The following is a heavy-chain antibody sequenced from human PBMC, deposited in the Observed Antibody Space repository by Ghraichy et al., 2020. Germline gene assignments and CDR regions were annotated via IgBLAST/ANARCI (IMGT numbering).Heavy chain of an antibody. V-gene: IGHV4-59*01. CDR1: GGSISSYY. D-gene: IGHD3-16*01. CDR2: IYYSGST. J-gene: IGHJ4*02. Sequence: SETLSLTCTVSGGSISSYYWSLMRQPPGKGLEWIGYIYYSGSTNYNPSLKSRVTISVDTSKNQFSLKLSSVTAADTAVYYCARADGAVSPFDYWGQGTLVTVSS. CDR3: ARADGAVSPFDY.